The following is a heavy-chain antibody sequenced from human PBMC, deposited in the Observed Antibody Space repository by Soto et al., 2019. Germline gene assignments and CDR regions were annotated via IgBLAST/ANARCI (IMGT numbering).Heavy chain of an antibody. CDR3: ARDPYDFWSGFYYYYYMDV. CDR1: GFTFSSYG. V-gene: IGHV3-33*01. Sequence: GGSLRLSCAASGFTFSSYGMHWVRQAPGKGLEWVAVIWYDGSNKYYADSVKGRFTISRDNSKNTLYLQMDSLRAEDTAVYYCARDPYDFWSGFYYYYYMDVWGKGTTVTVSS. CDR2: IWYDGSNK. J-gene: IGHJ6*03. D-gene: IGHD3-3*01.